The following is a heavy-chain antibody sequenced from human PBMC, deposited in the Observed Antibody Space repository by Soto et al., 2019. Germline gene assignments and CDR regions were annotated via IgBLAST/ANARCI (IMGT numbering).Heavy chain of an antibody. CDR2: IIPIFGTA. V-gene: IGHV1-69*01. Sequence: QVQLVQSGAEVKKPGSSVKVSCKASGGTFSSYAISWVRQAPGQGLEWMGGIIPIFGTANYAQKFQGRVRITADESTSTAYMELSSLRSEETAVYYCARRGGVRSRDIVVVPAATYYYYYGMDVWGQGTTVTVSS. CDR1: GGTFSSYA. CDR3: ARRGGVRSRDIVVVPAATYYYYYGMDV. J-gene: IGHJ6*02. D-gene: IGHD2-2*01.